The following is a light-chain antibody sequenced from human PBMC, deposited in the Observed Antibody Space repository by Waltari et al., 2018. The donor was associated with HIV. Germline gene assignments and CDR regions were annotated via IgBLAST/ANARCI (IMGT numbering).Light chain of an antibody. CDR1: TSTIGTNS. CDR2: SDN. CDR3: AAWDDSLAEPYVL. J-gene: IGLJ2*01. V-gene: IGLV1-44*01. Sequence: QSVLAQPPSASGTPGQRVTISCSGTTSTIGTNSVNWYQQLPGTAPKLLIFSDNQRPAGVPDRFSGSKSGTSASLAISGLQSEDEGDDYCAAWDDSLAEPYVLFGGGTRLTVL.